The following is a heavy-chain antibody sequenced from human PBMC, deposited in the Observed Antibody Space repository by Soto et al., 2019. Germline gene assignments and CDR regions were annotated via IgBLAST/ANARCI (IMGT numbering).Heavy chain of an antibody. Sequence: KVSCKGIGLAFTGDAVQWGRQARGQRLEWIGWIVVGSGNTNYAQKFQERVTITRHMPTSTAYMELSSLRSEDTAVYYCAAYVPGNFEYNMSAMCFGMDFRVKWTTVTGS. J-gene: IGHJ6*04. CDR1: GLAFTGDA. D-gene: IGHD5-18*01. CDR2: IVVGSGNT. CDR3: AAYVPGNFEYNMSAMCFGMDF. V-gene: IGHV1-58*01.